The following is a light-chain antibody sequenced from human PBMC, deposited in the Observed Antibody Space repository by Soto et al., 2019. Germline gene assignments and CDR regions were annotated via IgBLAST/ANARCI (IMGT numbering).Light chain of an antibody. J-gene: IGKJ2*01. CDR2: DAS. Sequence: DIRLTQSPSSLSASVGDIVTITCPANQDISNSLNWYQQKPGKAPKLLIYDASNLDTRVPSRFSGSGSETYCTFTISSLQPEDFATYYCQHYHFRPPMYPLGQATTVEI. CDR1: QDISNS. CDR3: QHYHFRPPMYP. V-gene: IGKV1-33*01.